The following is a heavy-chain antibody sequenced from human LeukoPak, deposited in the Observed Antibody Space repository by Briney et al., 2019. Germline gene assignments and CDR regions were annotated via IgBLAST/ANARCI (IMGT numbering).Heavy chain of an antibody. Sequence: KPSETLSLTCTVSGGSISSYYWSWIRRPPGKGLEWIGYIYYSGSTNYNPSLKSRVTMSVDTSKNQFTLKLSSVTAADTAVYYCARAGSSWPYPDGYYFDYWGLGTLVTVSS. V-gene: IGHV4-59*01. D-gene: IGHD6-13*01. CDR2: IYYSGST. J-gene: IGHJ4*02. CDR1: GGSISSYY. CDR3: ARAGSSWPYPDGYYFDY.